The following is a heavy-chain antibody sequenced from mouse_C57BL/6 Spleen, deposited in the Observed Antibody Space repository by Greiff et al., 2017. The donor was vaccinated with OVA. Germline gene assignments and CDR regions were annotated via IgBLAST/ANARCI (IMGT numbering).Heavy chain of an antibody. CDR3: ATSYYSNYGVAIDY. J-gene: IGHJ4*01. CDR2: INPSNGGT. V-gene: IGHV1-53*01. D-gene: IGHD2-5*01. Sequence: VQLQQPGTELVKPGASVKLSCKASGYTFTSYWMHWVKQRPGQGLEWIGNINPSNGGTNYNEKFKSKATLTVDKSSSTAYMQLISLTSEDSAVYSWATSYYSNYGVAIDYWGQGTTVTVSS. CDR1: GYTFTSYW.